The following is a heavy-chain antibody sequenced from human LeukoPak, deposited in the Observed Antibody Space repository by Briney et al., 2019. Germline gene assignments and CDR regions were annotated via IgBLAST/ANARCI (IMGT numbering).Heavy chain of an antibody. J-gene: IGHJ4*02. Sequence: SETLSLTCSVSAGSISSSSYYWGWIRQPPGKGLEWIGSIYYSGSTYYNPSLKSRVTISVDTSKNQFSLKLSSVTAADTAVYYCARHRDIVVVPAASPIGYWGQGTLVTVSS. V-gene: IGHV4-39*01. CDR2: IYYSGST. D-gene: IGHD2-2*01. CDR1: AGSISSSSYY. CDR3: ARHRDIVVVPAASPIGY.